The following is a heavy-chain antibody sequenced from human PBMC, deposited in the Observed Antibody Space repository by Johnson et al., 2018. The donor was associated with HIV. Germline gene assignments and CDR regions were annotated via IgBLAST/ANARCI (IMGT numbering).Heavy chain of an antibody. Sequence: VQLVESGGGVVQPGGSLRLSCAASGFTFSSYGMHWVRQAPGKGLEWVAFIRYDGSNKYYADSVKGRFTIPRDNSKNTLYMQMNSLRAEDTAVYYCAKDGGHVDVWGPGAFDIWGQGTLVTVSS. D-gene: IGHD3-16*01. V-gene: IGHV3-30*02. J-gene: IGHJ3*02. CDR3: AKDGGHVDVWGPGAFDI. CDR1: GFTFSSYG. CDR2: IRYDGSNK.